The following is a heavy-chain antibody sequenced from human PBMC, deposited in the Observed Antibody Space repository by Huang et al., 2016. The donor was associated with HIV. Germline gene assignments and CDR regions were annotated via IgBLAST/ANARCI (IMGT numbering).Heavy chain of an antibody. D-gene: IGHD3-10*01. CDR3: ARAMFLIGSGGPIVPTGGAFDF. Sequence: EVQLLESGGGLVQPGGSLRLSCAASGFTFRNFAITWVRQATGKGLVGVSTIVGARGSTHYADSVKGRFTVSRDNSNNTLWLQMNNLRAEDTAVYFCARAMFLIGSGGPIVPTGGAFDFWGQGTMVIVSS. CDR1: GFTFRNFA. CDR2: IVGARGST. J-gene: IGHJ3*01. V-gene: IGHV3-23*01.